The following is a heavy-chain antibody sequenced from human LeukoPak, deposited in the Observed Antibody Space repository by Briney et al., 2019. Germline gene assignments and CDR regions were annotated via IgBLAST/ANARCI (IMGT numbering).Heavy chain of an antibody. CDR2: VNWNGGST. CDR3: ARTSKVTSVMDI. V-gene: IGHV3-20*04. Sequence: GGSLRLSCAASGFTFDDYGMSWVRQAPGKGLEWISGVNWNGGSTAYADSVKGRFTISRDNAKNSLYLQMNSLRAEDTALYYCARTSKVTSVMDIWGQGTMVTVSS. J-gene: IGHJ3*02. D-gene: IGHD3-16*01. CDR1: GFTFDDYG.